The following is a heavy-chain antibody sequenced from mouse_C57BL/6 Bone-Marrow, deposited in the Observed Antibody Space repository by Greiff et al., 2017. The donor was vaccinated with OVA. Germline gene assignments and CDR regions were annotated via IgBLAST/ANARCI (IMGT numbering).Heavy chain of an antibody. V-gene: IGHV3-1*01. CDR2: ISYSGST. CDR3: ARGELTTVRGYFDY. J-gene: IGHJ2*01. D-gene: IGHD1-1*01. CDR1: GYSITSGYD. Sequence: EVQLVESGPGMVKPSQSLSLTCTVTGYSITSGYDWHWIRHFPGNKLEWMGYISYSGSTNYNPSLKSRISITHDTSKNHFFLKLNSVTTEDTATYYCARGELTTVRGYFDYWGQGTTLTVSS.